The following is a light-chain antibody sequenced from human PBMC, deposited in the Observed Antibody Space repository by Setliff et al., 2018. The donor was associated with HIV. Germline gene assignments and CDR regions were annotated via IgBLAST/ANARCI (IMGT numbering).Light chain of an antibody. CDR2: EVT. J-gene: IGLJ1*01. Sequence: QSALTQPASVSGSPGQSITISCTGTSSDVDGYNYVSWYQQHPGKAPKLIIYEVTNRPSGVSYRFSGSKSGNTASLTISGLQAEDEADYYCSSFTTTNALEVFGTGTKVTVL. CDR3: SSFTTTNALEV. CDR1: SSDVDGYNY. V-gene: IGLV2-14*01.